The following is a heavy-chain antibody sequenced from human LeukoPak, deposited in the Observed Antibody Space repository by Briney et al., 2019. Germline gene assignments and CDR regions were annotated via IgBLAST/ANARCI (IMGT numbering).Heavy chain of an antibody. CDR1: GYTFTSYG. CDR2: ISAYNGNT. CDR3: ARDPGGIVVVPAAPHLDY. Sequence: ASVKVSCKASGYTFTSYGISWVRQAPGQGLEWMGWISAYNGNTNYAQKLQGRVTMTTDTSTSTAYMELRSLRSDDTAVYYCARDPGGIVVVPAAPHLDYWGQGTLVTVSS. J-gene: IGHJ4*02. D-gene: IGHD2-2*01. V-gene: IGHV1-18*01.